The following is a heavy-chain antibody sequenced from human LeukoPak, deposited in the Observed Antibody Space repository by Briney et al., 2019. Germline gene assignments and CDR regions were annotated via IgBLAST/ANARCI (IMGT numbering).Heavy chain of an antibody. V-gene: IGHV4-39*01. CDR1: GGSISSSSYC. CDR2: VYYRGST. CDR3: ARRDYYGDYGAFDI. D-gene: IGHD4-17*01. J-gene: IGHJ3*02. Sequence: SETLSLTCTVSGGSISSSSYCWGWIRQPAGNGLEWFGSVYYRGSTYYNPSLKSRVTISVATSKYKFSLKLRSVTAADTAVYYCARRDYYGDYGAFDIWGQGTMVTVSS.